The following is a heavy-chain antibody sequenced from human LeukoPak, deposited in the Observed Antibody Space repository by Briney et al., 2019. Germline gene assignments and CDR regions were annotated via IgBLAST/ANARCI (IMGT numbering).Heavy chain of an antibody. J-gene: IGHJ5*02. CDR1: GVSISSSNW. CDR3: SRLPDP. V-gene: IGHV4-4*02. CDR2: IYHSGST. Sequence: SETLSLTCAVSGVSISSSNWWHWVRQPPGKGLEWIGEIYHSGSTNFNPSLKSRVTISVDKSKNQFSLKLSSVTAADTAVYYCSRLPDPWGQGTLVTVSS.